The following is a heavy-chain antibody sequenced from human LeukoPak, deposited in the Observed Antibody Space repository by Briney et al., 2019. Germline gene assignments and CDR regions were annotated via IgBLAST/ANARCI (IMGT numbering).Heavy chain of an antibody. V-gene: IGHV4-39*07. J-gene: IGHJ3*02. CDR1: GGSISSSNHY. CDR2: INHSGST. CDR3: ASLGYCSGGSCYSGAFDI. Sequence: PSETLSLTCTVSGGSISSSNHYWGWIRQPPGKGLEWIGEINHSGSTNYNPSLKSRVTISVDTSKNQFSLKLSSVTAADTAVYYCASLGYCSGGSCYSGAFDIWGQGTMVAVSS. D-gene: IGHD2-15*01.